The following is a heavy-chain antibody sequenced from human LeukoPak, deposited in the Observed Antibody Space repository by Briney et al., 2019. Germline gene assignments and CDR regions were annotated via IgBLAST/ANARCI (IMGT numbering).Heavy chain of an antibody. CDR3: ARHRCSGGSCYPMNWFDP. CDR1: GVSITSYY. CDR2: INHSGST. V-gene: IGHV4-34*01. Sequence: PSETLSLTCTVSGVSITSYYWSWIRQPPGKGLEWIGEINHSGSTNYNPSLKSRVTISVDTSKNQFSLKLSSVTAADTAVYYCARHRCSGGSCYPMNWFDPWGQGTLVTVSS. J-gene: IGHJ5*02. D-gene: IGHD2-15*01.